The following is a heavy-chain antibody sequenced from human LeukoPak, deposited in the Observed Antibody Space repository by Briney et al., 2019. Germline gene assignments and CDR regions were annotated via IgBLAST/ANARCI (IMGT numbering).Heavy chain of an antibody. J-gene: IGHJ4*02. CDR3: ATREHHVLRTPVDY. CDR2: FSHTGTT. CDR1: GGSITISDSY. Sequence: SETLSLTCTVSGGSITISDSYWGWLRLPPGQGLEWFWTFSHTGTTYYNPSLQSRVTISVDKSKNQFSLKLSSVTAADTAVYYCATREHHVLRTPVDYWGQGTLVAVSS. D-gene: IGHD6-6*01. V-gene: IGHV4-39*01.